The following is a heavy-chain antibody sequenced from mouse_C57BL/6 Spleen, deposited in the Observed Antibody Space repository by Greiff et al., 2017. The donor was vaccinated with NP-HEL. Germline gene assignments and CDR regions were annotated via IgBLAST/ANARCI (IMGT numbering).Heavy chain of an antibody. CDR3: ARRITTVVAHFDY. Sequence: QVQLKQSGPELVKPGASVKISCKASGYSFTSYYIHWVKQRPGQGLEWIGWIYPGSGNTKYNEKFKGKATLTADTSSSTAYMQLSSLTSEDYAVYYCARRITTVVAHFDYWGQGTTLTVSS. J-gene: IGHJ2*01. D-gene: IGHD1-1*01. CDR1: GYSFTSYY. CDR2: IYPGSGNT. V-gene: IGHV1-66*01.